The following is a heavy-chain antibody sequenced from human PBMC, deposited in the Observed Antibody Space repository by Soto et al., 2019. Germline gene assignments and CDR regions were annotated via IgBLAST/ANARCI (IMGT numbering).Heavy chain of an antibody. V-gene: IGHV3-7*01. Sequence: PGGSLRLSCAASGFTFSSYWMGWVRQAPGKGLEWVANIKQDGSEKYYVDSVKGRFTISRDNAKNSLYLQMNSLRAEDTAVYYCATLRGYSGYDFWGSPMFDPWGQGTLVTVSS. D-gene: IGHD5-12*01. CDR1: GFTFSSYW. CDR3: ATLRGYSGYDFWGSPMFDP. CDR2: IKQDGSEK. J-gene: IGHJ5*02.